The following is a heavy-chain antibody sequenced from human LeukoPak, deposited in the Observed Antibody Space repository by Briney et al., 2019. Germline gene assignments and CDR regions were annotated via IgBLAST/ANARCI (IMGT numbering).Heavy chain of an antibody. CDR1: GGSISSYY. D-gene: IGHD3-22*01. CDR2: IYTSGST. Sequence: SETLSLTCTVSGGSISSYYWSWIRQPAGKGLEWIGRIYTSGSTNYNPSLKSRVTMSVDTSKNQFSLKLSFVTAADTAVYYCARDPGSSSYYDSSGYLGGDYWGQGTLVTVSS. V-gene: IGHV4-4*07. CDR3: ARDPGSSSYYDSSGYLGGDY. J-gene: IGHJ4*02.